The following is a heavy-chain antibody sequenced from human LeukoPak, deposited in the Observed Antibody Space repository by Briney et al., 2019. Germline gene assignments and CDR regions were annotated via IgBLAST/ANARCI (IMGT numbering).Heavy chain of an antibody. CDR1: GYTFTGYY. J-gene: IGHJ3*02. V-gene: IGHV1-2*02. Sequence: ASVKVSCKASGYTFTGYYTHWVRQAPGQGLEWMGWINPNSGGTNYAQKFQGRVTMTRDTSISTAYMELSRLRSDDTAVYYCARIIAAHGSAFDIWGQGTMVTVSS. CDR3: ARIIAAHGSAFDI. CDR2: INPNSGGT. D-gene: IGHD6-6*01.